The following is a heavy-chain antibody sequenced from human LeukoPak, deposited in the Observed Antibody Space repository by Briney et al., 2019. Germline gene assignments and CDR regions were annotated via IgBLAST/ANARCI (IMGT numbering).Heavy chain of an antibody. Sequence: SETLSLTCAVYGGSFSGYYWSWIRQPPGKGLEWIGEINHSGSTNYNPSLKSRVTISVDTSKNQFSLKLSSVTAADTAVYYRARGPGAAAAIPGRRSGLDPWGQGTLVTVSS. CDR2: INHSGST. V-gene: IGHV4-34*01. CDR1: GGSFSGYY. D-gene: IGHD2-2*02. J-gene: IGHJ5*02. CDR3: ARGPGAAAAIPGRRSGLDP.